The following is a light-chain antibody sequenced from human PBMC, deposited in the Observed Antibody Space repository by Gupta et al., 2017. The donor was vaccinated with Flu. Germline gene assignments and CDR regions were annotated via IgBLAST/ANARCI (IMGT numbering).Light chain of an antibody. CDR2: GAS. CDR1: QTVSSYY. Sequence: EIVLTQAPVTLSLSPGEGATVSFRASQTVSSYYLAWSQQKPGKAPRLLIYGASNSITGSSDRFGGRGVFRDFTHTSSRREFDDFALYYLHQDVVSHVFGQRTKVQIK. V-gene: IGKV3-20*01. CDR3: HQDVVSHV. J-gene: IGKJ1*01.